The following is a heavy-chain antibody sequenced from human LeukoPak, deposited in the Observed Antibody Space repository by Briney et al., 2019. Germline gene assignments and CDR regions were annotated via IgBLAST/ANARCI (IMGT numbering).Heavy chain of an antibody. Sequence: ASVKVSCKASGYTFTSYGISWVRQAPGQGLEWKGWISAYNGNTNYAQKLQGRVTMTTDTSTSTAYMELRSLRSDDTAVYYCAKTMILTGLYYYYYMDVWGKGTTVTVSS. CDR2: ISAYNGNT. J-gene: IGHJ6*03. V-gene: IGHV1-18*01. CDR3: AKTMILTGLYYYYYMDV. CDR1: GYTFTSYG. D-gene: IGHD3-9*01.